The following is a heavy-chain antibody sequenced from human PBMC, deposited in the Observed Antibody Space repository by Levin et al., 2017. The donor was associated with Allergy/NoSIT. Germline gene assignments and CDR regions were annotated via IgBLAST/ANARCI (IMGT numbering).Heavy chain of an antibody. D-gene: IGHD6-19*01. CDR1: GFSFSTYV. CDR2: ISGSGGST. Sequence: GGSLRLSCAASGFSFSTYVMNWVRQAPGKGLEWVSSISGSGGSTYYADSVKGRFTISRDNSKSTLFLQMNSLRDEDTAIYYCAKDPVVAGVFDYWGQGTLVTVSS. CDR3: AKDPVVAGVFDY. J-gene: IGHJ4*02. V-gene: IGHV3-23*01.